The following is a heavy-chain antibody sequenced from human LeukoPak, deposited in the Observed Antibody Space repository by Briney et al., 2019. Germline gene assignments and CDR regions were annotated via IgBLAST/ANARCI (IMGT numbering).Heavy chain of an antibody. CDR2: ISYDGSNK. CDR1: GFTFSSYA. J-gene: IGHJ4*02. CDR3: ARDSGYTSGWYDCFDY. D-gene: IGHD6-19*01. Sequence: PGGSLRLSCAASGFTFSSYAMPWVRQAPGKGLEWVAVISYDGSNKYYADSVKGRFTISRDNSKNTLYLQMNSLRAEDTAVYYCARDSGYTSGWYDCFDYWGQGTLVTVSS. V-gene: IGHV3-30-3*01.